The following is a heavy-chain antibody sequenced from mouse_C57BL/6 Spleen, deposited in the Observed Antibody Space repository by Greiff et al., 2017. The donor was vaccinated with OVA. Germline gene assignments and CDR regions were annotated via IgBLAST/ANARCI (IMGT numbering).Heavy chain of an antibody. CDR3: ARSGDGYYGFAY. V-gene: IGHV1-54*01. Sequence: VQGVESGAELVRPGTSVKVSCKASGYAFTNYLIEWVKQRPGQGLEWIGVINPGSGGTNYNEKFKGKATLTADKSSSTAYMQLSSLTSEDSAVYFCARSGDGYYGFAYWGQGTLVTVSA. CDR1: GYAFTNYL. D-gene: IGHD2-3*01. CDR2: INPGSGGT. J-gene: IGHJ3*01.